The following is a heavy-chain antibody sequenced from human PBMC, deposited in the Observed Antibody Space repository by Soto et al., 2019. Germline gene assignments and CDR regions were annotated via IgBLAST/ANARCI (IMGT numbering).Heavy chain of an antibody. CDR1: GFTFSSYS. J-gene: IGHJ4*02. V-gene: IGHV3-48*01. CDR2: ISSSSGTI. D-gene: IGHD4-17*01. CDR3: TRENYGDYDGSLGY. Sequence: GGSLRLSCAASGFTFSSYSMNWVRQAPRKGLEWVSYISSSSGTIYYADSVKGRFTISRENAKNSLYLQMSSLRAEDTAVYYCTRENYGDYDGSLGYWGQGTLVTVSS.